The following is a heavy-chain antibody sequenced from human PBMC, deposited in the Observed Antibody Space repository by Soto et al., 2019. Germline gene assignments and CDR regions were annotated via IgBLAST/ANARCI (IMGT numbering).Heavy chain of an antibody. V-gene: IGHV4-61*01. D-gene: IGHD3-16*01. CDR3: AREEREYNYILGDSW. J-gene: IGHJ4*02. CDR2: IYDFGTT. CDR1: GVPVSSGSYY. Sequence: QELLQESGPGLVKPSETLSLSCNVSGVPVSSGSYYWSWIRQPPGKGLEWLGHIYDFGTTNYNPSLKSRVTISVDTSKNQFSLRLTSVTAADTAVYYCAREEREYNYILGDSWWGQGTLVTVSS.